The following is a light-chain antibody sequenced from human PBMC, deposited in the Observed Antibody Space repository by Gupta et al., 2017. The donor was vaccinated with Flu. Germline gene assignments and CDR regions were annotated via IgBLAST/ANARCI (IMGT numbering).Light chain of an antibody. CDR1: QPIISRF. V-gene: IGKV3-20*01. CDR3: QQYETAPRT. CDR2: DVS. J-gene: IGKJ2*01. Sequence: IVLTQSPGTLSLSPGKTASLSCRASQPIISRFLAWYQQRRGQAPTLLIRDVSTRATGVPDRFSGSGSGTDFTLTISGLEPEDFAVYYCQQYETAPRTFGRGTKLEV.